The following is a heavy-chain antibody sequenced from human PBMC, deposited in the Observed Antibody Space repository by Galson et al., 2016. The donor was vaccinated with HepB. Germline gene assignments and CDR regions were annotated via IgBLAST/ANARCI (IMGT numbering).Heavy chain of an antibody. Sequence: SLRLSCAASGFTFSSYSMNWVRQAPGKGLEWVSSISSSSYYIYYADSVKGRFTVSRDNAKNLLSLQMNSLRAEDTAVYYCARGGSGWSYPSSEYCFKHWGQGTLVTVSS. V-gene: IGHV3-21*06. CDR3: ARGGSGWSYPSSEYCFKH. J-gene: IGHJ1*01. CDR2: ISSSSYYI. CDR1: GFTFSSYS. D-gene: IGHD6-19*01.